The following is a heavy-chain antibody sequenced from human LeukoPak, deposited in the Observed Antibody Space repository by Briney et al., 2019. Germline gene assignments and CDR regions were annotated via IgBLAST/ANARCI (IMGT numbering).Heavy chain of an antibody. J-gene: IGHJ4*02. CDR3: ARHWAVAGQYYFDY. Sequence: SETLSLTCTVSGGSISSYYWSWIRQPPGKGLEWIGYIYYSGSTNYNPSLKSRVTISVDTSKNQFSLKLSSVTAADTAVYFCARHWAVAGQYYFDYWGQGTLVTVSS. CDR2: IYYSGST. CDR1: GGSISSYY. D-gene: IGHD6-19*01. V-gene: IGHV4-59*08.